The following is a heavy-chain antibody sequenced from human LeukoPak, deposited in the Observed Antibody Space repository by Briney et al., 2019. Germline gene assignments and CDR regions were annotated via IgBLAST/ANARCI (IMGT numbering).Heavy chain of an antibody. Sequence: GASVKVSCKASGYTFTSYYMHWVRQAPGQGLEWMGIINPSGGSTSYAQKFQGRVTMTTDTSTSTAYMELRSLRSDDTAVYYCARDTPAQPYDYWGQGTLVTVSS. CDR3: ARDTPAQPYDY. J-gene: IGHJ4*02. V-gene: IGHV1-46*01. D-gene: IGHD1-14*01. CDR2: INPSGGST. CDR1: GYTFTSYY.